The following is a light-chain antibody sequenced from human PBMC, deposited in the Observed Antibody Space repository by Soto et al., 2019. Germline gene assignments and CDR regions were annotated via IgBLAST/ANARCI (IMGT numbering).Light chain of an antibody. Sequence: QSALAQPPSASGSPGQSVTISCSGTSSDVGAYNYVSWYQQHPGKAPRLLTYEVSQRPSGVPDRFSGSKSANTASLTVSGLQPEDEADYYCSSYAGTNNLLYVFGTGTKVTVL. CDR3: SSYAGTNNLLYV. CDR2: EVS. V-gene: IGLV2-8*01. CDR1: SSDVGAYNY. J-gene: IGLJ1*01.